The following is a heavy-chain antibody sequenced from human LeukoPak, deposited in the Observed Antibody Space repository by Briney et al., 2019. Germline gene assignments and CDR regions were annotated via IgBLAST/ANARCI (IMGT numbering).Heavy chain of an antibody. CDR2: INQDGTEK. D-gene: IGHD3-10*01. V-gene: IGHV3-7*01. CDR3: AKVAKYYYGPETYYFFEQ. CDR1: GFTFSSYA. J-gene: IGHJ4*02. Sequence: GGSLRLSCAASGFTFSSYAMHWVRQAPGKGLGWVASINQDGTEKYYVDSVKGRFTICRDYAKKSLFLQMNSLRVEDTAVYFCAKVAKYYYGPETYYFFEQWGQGTPVTAAS.